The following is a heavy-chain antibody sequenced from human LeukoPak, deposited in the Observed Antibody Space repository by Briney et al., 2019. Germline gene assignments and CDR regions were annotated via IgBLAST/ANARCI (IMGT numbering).Heavy chain of an antibody. CDR1: GFTFRSFA. J-gene: IGHJ5*02. V-gene: IGHV3-7*03. D-gene: IGHD3-10*01. CDR2: IKQDGSEK. CDR3: AKDRVRNIWFENNWFDP. Sequence: RPGGSLRLSCAASGFTFRSFAMHWVRQAPGKGLEWVANIKQDGSEKYYVDSVKGRFTISRDNAKNSLYLQMNSLRAEDTALYYCAKDRVRNIWFENNWFDPWGQGTLVIVSS.